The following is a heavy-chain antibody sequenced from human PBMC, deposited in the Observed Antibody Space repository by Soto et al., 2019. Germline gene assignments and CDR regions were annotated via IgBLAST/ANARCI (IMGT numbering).Heavy chain of an antibody. J-gene: IGHJ6*02. CDR1: GGSISSGGYY. V-gene: IGHV4-30-4*08. Sequence: TLSLTCTVSGGSISSGGYYWSWIRQHPGKGLEWIGYIYYSGSTYYNPSLKSRVTISVDTSKNQFSLKLSSVTAADTAVYYCARGPQYSSSWYSYYYYGMDVWGLGTTVTVSS. D-gene: IGHD6-13*01. CDR2: IYYSGST. CDR3: ARGPQYSSSWYSYYYYGMDV.